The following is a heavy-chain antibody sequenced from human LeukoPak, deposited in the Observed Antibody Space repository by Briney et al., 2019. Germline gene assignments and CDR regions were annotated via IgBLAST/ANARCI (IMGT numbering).Heavy chain of an antibody. Sequence: QSGGSLRLSCAASGFTFSSYAMSWVRQAPGKGLEWVSAISGSGGSTYYANSVKGRFTISRDNSKNSLYLQMNSLRAEDTAVYYCARYGGLGIVVVIPWTYWGQGTLVTVSS. D-gene: IGHD3-22*01. J-gene: IGHJ4*02. CDR2: ISGSGGST. CDR3: ARYGGLGIVVVIPWTY. CDR1: GFTFSSYA. V-gene: IGHV3-23*01.